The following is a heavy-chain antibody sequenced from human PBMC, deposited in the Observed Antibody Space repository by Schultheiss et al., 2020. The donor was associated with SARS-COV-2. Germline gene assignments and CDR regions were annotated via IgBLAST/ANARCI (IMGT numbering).Heavy chain of an antibody. Sequence: GGSLRLSCAASGFTFSDYYMSWIRQAPGKGLEWVSYITSSGSTISYADSVKGRFSISRDNARNSLFLQMNSLRTEDTAMYYCARDREEEWIQLWDDAFDIWGQGTMVTVSS. CDR1: GFTFSDYY. CDR3: ARDREEEWIQLWDDAFDI. D-gene: IGHD5-18*01. J-gene: IGHJ3*02. V-gene: IGHV3-11*01. CDR2: ITSSGSTI.